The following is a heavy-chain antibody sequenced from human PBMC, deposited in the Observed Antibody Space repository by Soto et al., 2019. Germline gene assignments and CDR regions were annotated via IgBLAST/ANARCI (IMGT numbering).Heavy chain of an antibody. J-gene: IGHJ6*03. CDR2: MNPNSGNT. D-gene: IGHD5-18*01. Sequence: ASVKVSCKASGYTFTSYDINWVRQATGQGLEWMGWMNPNSGNTGYAQKFQGRVTMTRNTSISTAYMELSSLRSEDTAVYYCARRGYSYGFGFYYYYMDVSGKGTTVTVSS. CDR3: ARRGYSYGFGFYYYYMDV. V-gene: IGHV1-8*01. CDR1: GYTFTSYD.